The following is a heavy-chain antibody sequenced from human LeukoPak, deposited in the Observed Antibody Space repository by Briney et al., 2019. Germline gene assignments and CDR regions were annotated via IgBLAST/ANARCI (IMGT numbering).Heavy chain of an antibody. CDR3: ARESYCSGGSCYSGRAFDI. Sequence: PGGSRRLSCAASGFTFSSYWMHWVRHAPGKGLVWVSRINSDGSSTSYADSVKGRFTISRDNAKNTLYLQMNSLRAEDTAVYYCARESYCSGGSCYSGRAFDIWGQGTMVTASS. J-gene: IGHJ3*02. CDR2: INSDGSST. CDR1: GFTFSSYW. V-gene: IGHV3-74*01. D-gene: IGHD2-15*01.